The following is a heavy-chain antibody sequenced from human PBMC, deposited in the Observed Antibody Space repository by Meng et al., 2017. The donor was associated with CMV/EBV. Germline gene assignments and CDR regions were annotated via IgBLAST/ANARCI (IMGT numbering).Heavy chain of an antibody. V-gene: IGHV4-59*01. CDR1: GGSISSYY. Sequence: SETLSLTCTVSGGSISSYYWSRIRQPPGKGLEWIGYIYYSGSTNYNPSLKSRVTISVDTSKNQFSLKLSSVTAADTAVYYCARGTIFDPWGQGTLVTVSS. J-gene: IGHJ5*02. D-gene: IGHD3-3*01. CDR2: IYYSGST. CDR3: ARGTIFDP.